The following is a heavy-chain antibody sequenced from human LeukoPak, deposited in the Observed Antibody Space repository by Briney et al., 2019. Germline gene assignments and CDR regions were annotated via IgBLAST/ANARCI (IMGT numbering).Heavy chain of an antibody. CDR2: INQYGSEK. CDR1: GFSFSTYW. V-gene: IGHV3-7*01. J-gene: IGHJ4*02. D-gene: IGHD6-6*01. Sequence: GGSLRLSCAASGFSFSTYWMTWVRQAPGKGLEWVANINQYGSEKNYVDSVKGRFTISRDNAKNSVYLHMNSLRAEDTALYYCARGLAARPVPLDYWGQGTLVTVSS. CDR3: ARGLAARPVPLDY.